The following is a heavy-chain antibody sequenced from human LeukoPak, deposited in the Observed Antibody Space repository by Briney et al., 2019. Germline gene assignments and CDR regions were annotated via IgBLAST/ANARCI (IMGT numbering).Heavy chain of an antibody. CDR2: IYTSGST. D-gene: IGHD2-2*02. J-gene: IGHJ6*02. CDR1: GGSFSSGSYY. Sequence: SQTLSLTCTVSGGSFSSGSYYWSWLRQPAGMGLEWIGRIYTSGSTNYNPSLKSRVTISVDTSKNQFSLKLSSVTAADTAVYYCARGYCSSTSCYNYYYGMDVWGQGTTVTVSS. V-gene: IGHV4-61*02. CDR3: ARGYCSSTSCYNYYYGMDV.